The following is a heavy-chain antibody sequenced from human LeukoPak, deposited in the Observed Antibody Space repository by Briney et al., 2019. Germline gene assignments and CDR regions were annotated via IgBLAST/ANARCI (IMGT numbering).Heavy chain of an antibody. J-gene: IGHJ4*02. Sequence: PGGSLRLSCAASGFTFSSYAMSWVRQAPGEGLEWVSAITDSGGSTYYSDSVKGRFTISRDNSKNTLYLQMNTLRAEDTAIYYCAKVSSGSRPYYFDYWGQGTLVTVSS. V-gene: IGHV3-23*01. CDR2: ITDSGGST. D-gene: IGHD3-22*01. CDR1: GFTFSSYA. CDR3: AKVSSGSRPYYFDY.